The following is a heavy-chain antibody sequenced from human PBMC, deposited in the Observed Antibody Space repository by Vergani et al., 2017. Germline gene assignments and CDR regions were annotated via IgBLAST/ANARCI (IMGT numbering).Heavy chain of an antibody. Sequence: QVQLQQWGAGLLKPSETLSLTCAVYGGSFSGYYWSWIRQPPGTGLEWIGEINHSGSTNYNPSLKSRVTISVDTSKNQFSLKLSSVTAADTAVYYCAAVRRGRFDGSYYYYYGMDVWGQGTTVTVSS. CDR1: GGSFSGYY. V-gene: IGHV4-34*01. CDR3: AAVRRGRFDGSYYYYYGMDV. CDR2: INHSGST. D-gene: IGHD1-26*01. J-gene: IGHJ6*02.